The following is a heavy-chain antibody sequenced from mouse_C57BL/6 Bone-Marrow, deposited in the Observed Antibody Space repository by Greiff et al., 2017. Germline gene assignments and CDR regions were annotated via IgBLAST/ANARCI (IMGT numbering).Heavy chain of an antibody. CDR1: GYIFTEYT. J-gene: IGHJ2*01. CDR3: ARHERYYDYEGYFDY. D-gene: IGHD2-4*01. CDR2: FYPGSGSI. V-gene: IGHV1-62-2*01. Sequence: VQLQQSGAELVKPGASVKLSCKASGYIFTEYTIHWVKQRSGQGLEWIGWFYPGSGSIKYNERFKDKATLTADKSSNTVYMELSRLTSEDSAVYFCARHERYYDYEGYFDYWGQGNTLTVSS.